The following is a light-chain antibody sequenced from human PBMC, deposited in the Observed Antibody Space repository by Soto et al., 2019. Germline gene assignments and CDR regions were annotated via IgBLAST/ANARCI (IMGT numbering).Light chain of an antibody. CDR1: SSDVGGYNY. CDR2: DVS. CDR3: CSYAGSYGYV. J-gene: IGLJ1*01. Sequence: QSVLTQPRSVSGSPGQSVTISCTGTSSDVGGYNYVSWYQQHPGKAPKLMIYDVSKRPSGVPDRFSGSKSGNTASLTISGLQAEDEADYYCCSYAGSYGYVFGTGTKLT. V-gene: IGLV2-11*01.